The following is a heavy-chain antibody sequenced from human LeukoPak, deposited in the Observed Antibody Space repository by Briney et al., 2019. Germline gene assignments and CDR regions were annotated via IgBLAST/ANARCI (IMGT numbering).Heavy chain of an antibody. V-gene: IGHV3-21*01. J-gene: IGHJ5*02. D-gene: IGHD2-2*01. CDR1: RITFSSYS. CDR3: ARDPGYCSSTSCVA. CDR2: ISSSSSYI. Sequence: PGGSLRHSCAPSRITFSSYSMNWVRQAPGKGLEWVSSISSSSSYIHYADSVKGRFTISRDNAKNSLYLQMNSLRAEDTAVYYCARDPGYCSSTSCVAWGQGTLVTVSS.